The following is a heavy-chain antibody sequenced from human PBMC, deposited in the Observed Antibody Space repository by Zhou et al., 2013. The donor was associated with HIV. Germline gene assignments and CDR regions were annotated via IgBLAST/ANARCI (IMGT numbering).Heavy chain of an antibody. CDR3: ARGYVGSQTSRYFAH. CDR2: ISIKNGKT. V-gene: IGHV1-18*01. CDR1: GYTFANYG. D-gene: IGHD3-10*02. J-gene: IGHJ1*01. Sequence: QVQLVQSGTEVRKPGASVNLSCKTSGYTFANYGLSWVRQAPGQGLEWMGWISIKNGKTEYAQKFQGRVAMTTDTLTNTGYMELRRLQTEDTGVYYCARGYVGSQTSRYFAHWGQGTLVIVS.